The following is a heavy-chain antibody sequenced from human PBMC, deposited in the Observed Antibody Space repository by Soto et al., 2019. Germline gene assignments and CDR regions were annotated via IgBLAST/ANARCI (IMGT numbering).Heavy chain of an antibody. CDR3: AREVWVAGLLYYFDF. CDR2: ISSNGNT. J-gene: IGHJ4*02. V-gene: IGHV4-4*07. D-gene: IGHD6-19*01. Sequence: PSETLSLTCTVSDGSISGNFLTWIRQPAGKGLEWIGRISSNGNTDYNPSLKSRVTMSMDTSKNHFSLDLISVTASDTAIYYCAREVWVAGLLYYFDFWGQGTLVTVSS. CDR1: DGSISGNF.